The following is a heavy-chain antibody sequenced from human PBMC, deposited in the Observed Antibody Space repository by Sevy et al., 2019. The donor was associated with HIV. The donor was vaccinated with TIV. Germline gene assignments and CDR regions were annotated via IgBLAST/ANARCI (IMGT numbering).Heavy chain of an antibody. V-gene: IGHV5-51*01. CDR3: AGALITMVRGVIIFGFDY. CDR1: GYSFTSYW. CDR2: IYPGDSDT. Sequence: GESLKISCKGSGYSFTSYWIGWVRQMPGKGLEWMGIIYPGDSDTKYSPSFQGQVTISAHKSISTAYLQWSSLKASDAAMYYCAGALITMVRGVIIFGFDYWGQGTLVTVSS. J-gene: IGHJ4*02. D-gene: IGHD3-10*01.